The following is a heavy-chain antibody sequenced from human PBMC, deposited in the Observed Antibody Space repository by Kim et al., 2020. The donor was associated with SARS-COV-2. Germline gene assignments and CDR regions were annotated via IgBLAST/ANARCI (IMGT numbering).Heavy chain of an antibody. CDR1: GFTFDDYA. V-gene: IGHV3-9*01. Sequence: GGSLRLSCAASGFTFDDYAMHWVRQAPGKGLEWVSGISWNSGSIGYADSVKGRFTISRDNAKNSLYLQMNSLRAEDTALYYCAKDADYDYIWGSYRYWG. D-gene: IGHD3-16*02. CDR2: ISWNSGSI. CDR3: AKDADYDYIWGSYRY. J-gene: IGHJ1*01.